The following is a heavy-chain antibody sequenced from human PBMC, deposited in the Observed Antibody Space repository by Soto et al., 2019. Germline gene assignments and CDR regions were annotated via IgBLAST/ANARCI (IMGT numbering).Heavy chain of an antibody. Sequence: QVQLVQSGAEVKKPGASVKVSCKASGYTFTSYDINWVRQATGQGLEWMGWMNPNSGNTGYAQKFQGRVTMTRNTSISTAYMEASSLRSEDTALYYCARRSGGWAYYGMDVWGQGTTVTVSS. D-gene: IGHD6-19*01. J-gene: IGHJ6*02. V-gene: IGHV1-8*01. CDR2: MNPNSGNT. CDR3: ARRSGGWAYYGMDV. CDR1: GYTFTSYD.